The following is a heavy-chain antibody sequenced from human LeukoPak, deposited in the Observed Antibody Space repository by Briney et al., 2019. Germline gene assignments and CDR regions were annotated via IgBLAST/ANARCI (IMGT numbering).Heavy chain of an antibody. V-gene: IGHV4-39*01. Sequence: SETLSLTCTVSGGSISSSSYYWGWIRQPPGKGLEWIGSIYYSGNTYYNPSLKSRVTLSVDTSKNQFSLKLSSVTAADTAVYYCARRFMPTVTTLLSAFDIWGQGTTVTVSS. CDR1: GGSISSSSYY. J-gene: IGHJ3*02. CDR3: ARRFMPTVTTLLSAFDI. CDR2: IYYSGNT. D-gene: IGHD4-17*01.